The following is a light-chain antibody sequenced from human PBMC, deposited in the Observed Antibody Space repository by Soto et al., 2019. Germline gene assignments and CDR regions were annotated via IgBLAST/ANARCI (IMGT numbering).Light chain of an antibody. CDR2: ATS. Sequence: GEKVTITCRARQGIAPYLAWFQQKPGKVPRLLIYATSTLQSGVPSRFSGSGSGTDFTLTISSLQPEDVATYYCQKYTSAPLTFGGETSVDIK. CDR1: QGIAPY. CDR3: QKYTSAPLT. J-gene: IGKJ4*01. V-gene: IGKV1-27*01.